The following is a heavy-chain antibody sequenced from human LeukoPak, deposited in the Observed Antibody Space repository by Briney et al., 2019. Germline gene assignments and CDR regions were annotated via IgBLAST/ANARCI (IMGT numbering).Heavy chain of an antibody. CDR1: GGTFSSYA. J-gene: IGHJ3*02. CDR2: IIPIFGTA. V-gene: IGHV1-69*13. Sequence: SVKVSCKASGGTFSSYAISWVRQAPGQGLEWMGGIIPIFGTANYAQKFQGRVTITADESTSTAYMELSSLRSEDTAVYYCARVKFGVVIIGAFDIWGQGTMVTVSS. CDR3: ARVKFGVVIIGAFDI. D-gene: IGHD3-3*01.